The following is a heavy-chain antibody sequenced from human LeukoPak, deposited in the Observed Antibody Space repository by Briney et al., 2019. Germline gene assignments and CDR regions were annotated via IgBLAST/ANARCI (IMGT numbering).Heavy chain of an antibody. J-gene: IGHJ4*02. CDR2: ISGSGGST. CDR3: ARGGSGSYPYYFDY. Sequence: PGGSLRLSCAASGFTFSSYAMSWVRQAPGKGLEWVSAISGSGGSTYYADSVKGRFTISRDNAKNSLYLQMNSLRAEDTAVYYCARGGSGSYPYYFDYWGQGTMVTVSS. CDR1: GFTFSSYA. D-gene: IGHD1-26*01. V-gene: IGHV3-23*01.